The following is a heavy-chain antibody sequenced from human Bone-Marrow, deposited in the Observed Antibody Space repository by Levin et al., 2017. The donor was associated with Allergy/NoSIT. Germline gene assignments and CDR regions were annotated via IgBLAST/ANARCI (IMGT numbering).Heavy chain of an antibody. CDR2: TKHKASSYTT. CDR1: GFTLSDHY. Sequence: GESLKISCAASGFTLSDHYMDWVRQAPGKGLEWVGRTKHKASSYTTDYAASVQGRFTISRDDSKNLVTLQMNSLKSEDPAVYYCASPQYGTSFYWGQGTLVAVSS. J-gene: IGHJ4*02. D-gene: IGHD4-23*01. V-gene: IGHV3-72*01. CDR3: ASPQYGTSFY.